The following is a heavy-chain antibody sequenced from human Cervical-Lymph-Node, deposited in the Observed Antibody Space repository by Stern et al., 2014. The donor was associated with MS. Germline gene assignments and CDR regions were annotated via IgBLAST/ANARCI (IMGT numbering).Heavy chain of an antibody. CDR3: ARQRYFDY. CDR1: GYTFTSYW. V-gene: IGHV5-51*01. J-gene: IGHJ4*02. Sequence: VQLVESGPEVKRPGESLKISCQASGYTFTSYWIGWVRQMPGKGLEWIAITFPGGSDIRYSPPFQGQVTISADKSSSTAYLQWNNLKASATAIYYCARQRYFDYWGQGTLVTVSS. CDR2: TFPGGSDI.